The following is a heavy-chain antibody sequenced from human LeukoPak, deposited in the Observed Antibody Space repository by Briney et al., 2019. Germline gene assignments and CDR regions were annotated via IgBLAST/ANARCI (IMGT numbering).Heavy chain of an antibody. D-gene: IGHD1-1*01. CDR1: GFTFSSSW. V-gene: IGHV3-7*01. CDR3: VRDGSPLDY. Sequence: GGSLRLSCAASGFTFSSSWMSWVRQAPGKWLEWVANIKEDGSEKYYVDSVRGRFSISRDNAKNSLYLQMNSLRAEDTAVYYCVRDGSPLDYWGLGTLVTVSS. CDR2: IKEDGSEK. J-gene: IGHJ4*02.